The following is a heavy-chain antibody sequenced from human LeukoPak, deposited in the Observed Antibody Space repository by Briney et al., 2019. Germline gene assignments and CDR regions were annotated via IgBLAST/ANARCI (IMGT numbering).Heavy chain of an antibody. D-gene: IGHD3-22*01. CDR1: GGSISSYY. CDR2: IYYSGST. Sequence: PSETLSLTCTVSGGSISSYYWSWIRQPPGKGLEWIGYIYYSGSTNYNPSLKSRVTISVDTSKNQFSLKLSSVTAADTAVYYCASLGVYYDSSPEYYFDCWGQGTLVTVSS. V-gene: IGHV4-59*12. CDR3: ASLGVYYDSSPEYYFDC. J-gene: IGHJ4*02.